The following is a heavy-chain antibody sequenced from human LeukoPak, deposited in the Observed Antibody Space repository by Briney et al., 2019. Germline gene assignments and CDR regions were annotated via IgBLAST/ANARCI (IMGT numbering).Heavy chain of an antibody. D-gene: IGHD2-21*02. J-gene: IGHJ4*02. CDR1: GYPFTGYY. CDR3: ARDLKAYCGGDCYSDY. V-gene: IGHV1-18*04. Sequence: ASVKVSCKASGYPFTGYYMHWVRQAPGQGLEWMGWISAYNGNTNYAQKLQGRVTMTTDTSTSTAYMELRSLRSDDTAVYYCARDLKAYCGGDCYSDYWGQGTLVTVSS. CDR2: ISAYNGNT.